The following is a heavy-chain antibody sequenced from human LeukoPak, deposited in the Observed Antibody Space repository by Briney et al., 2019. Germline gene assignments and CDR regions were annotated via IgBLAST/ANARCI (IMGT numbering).Heavy chain of an antibody. J-gene: IGHJ4*02. CDR2: ISSSSSTI. CDR3: ARVLKYYYDSSPRDY. CDR1: GFTFSDHY. D-gene: IGHD3-22*01. Sequence: GGSLRLSCAASGFTFSDHYMDWVRQAPGKGLEWVSYISSSSSTIYYADSVKGRFTISRDNAKNSLYLQMNSLRAEDTAVYYCARVLKYYYDSSPRDYWGQGTLVTVSS. V-gene: IGHV3-48*01.